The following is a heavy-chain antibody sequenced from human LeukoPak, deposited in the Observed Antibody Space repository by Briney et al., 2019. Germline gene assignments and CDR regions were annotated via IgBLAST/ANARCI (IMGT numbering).Heavy chain of an antibody. CDR2: IYHSGST. V-gene: IGHV4-38-2*02. CDR1: GYSISSGYY. CDR3: ARGGHPYSSSWSDY. D-gene: IGHD6-13*01. Sequence: SETLSLTCTVSGYSISSGYYWGWIRQPPGKGLEWIGSIYHSGSTYYNPSLKSRVTISVDTSKNQFSLKLSSVTAADTAVYYCARGGHPYSSSWSDYWGQGTLVTVSS. J-gene: IGHJ4*02.